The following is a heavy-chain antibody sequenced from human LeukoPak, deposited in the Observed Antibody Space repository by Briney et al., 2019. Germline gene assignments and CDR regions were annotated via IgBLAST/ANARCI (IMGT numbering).Heavy chain of an antibody. D-gene: IGHD2-2*01. V-gene: IGHV4-59*01. CDR3: ARDSGLGYCSTTSCSYGLDV. J-gene: IGHJ6*02. Sequence: SETLSLTCSVSDGSISNYYWTWIRQPPGKGLGWIGNIQYSGSTNFNPSLQSRVTVSVDTSKNQVSLKLRSVTAAETAVYYCARDSGLGYCSTTSCSYGLDVWGQGTTVFVS. CDR2: IQYSGST. CDR1: DGSISNYY.